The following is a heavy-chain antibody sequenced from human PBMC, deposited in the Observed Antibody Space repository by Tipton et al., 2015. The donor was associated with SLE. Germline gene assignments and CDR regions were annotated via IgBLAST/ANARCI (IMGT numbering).Heavy chain of an antibody. CDR1: GGSFSGYY. Sequence: TLSLTCAVYGGSFSGYYWSWIRQPPGKGLEWFGETNPSGSTNYNPSFKSRVTISVDTSKNQFSLKLSSVTVADTAVYYCAGRYCSSTSCQRIFDIWGQGTMVTVSS. CDR2: TNPSGST. D-gene: IGHD2-2*01. J-gene: IGHJ3*02. CDR3: AGRYCSSTSCQRIFDI. V-gene: IGHV4-34*01.